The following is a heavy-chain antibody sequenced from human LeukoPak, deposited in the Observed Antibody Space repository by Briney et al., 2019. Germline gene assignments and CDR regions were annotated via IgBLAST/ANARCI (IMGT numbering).Heavy chain of an antibody. J-gene: IGHJ6*03. D-gene: IGHD6-13*01. CDR1: GYTLTELS. Sequence: ASVKVSCKVSGYTLTELSMHWVRQAPGKGLEWMGGFDPEDGETIYAQRFQGRVTMTEDTSTDTAYMELSSLRSEDTAVYYCARESAAAGIIDYYYYMDVWGKGTTVTVSS. CDR2: FDPEDGET. V-gene: IGHV1-24*01. CDR3: ARESAAAGIIDYYYYMDV.